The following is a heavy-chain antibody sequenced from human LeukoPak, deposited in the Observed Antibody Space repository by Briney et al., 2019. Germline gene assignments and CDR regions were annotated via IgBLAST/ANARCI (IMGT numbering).Heavy chain of an antibody. J-gene: IGHJ4*02. V-gene: IGHV3-7*01. D-gene: IGHD3-22*01. CDR2: IKQDGSEK. CDR3: ARSYYYDSSGYYPYYFDY. CDR1: GFIFSRYR. Sequence: GGSLRLSCAASGFIFSRYRMSWVRQAPGKGLEWAANIKQDGSEKYYVDSVKGRFTISRDNAKNSLYLQMNSLRAEDTAVYYCARSYYYDSSGYYPYYFDYWGQGTLVTVSS.